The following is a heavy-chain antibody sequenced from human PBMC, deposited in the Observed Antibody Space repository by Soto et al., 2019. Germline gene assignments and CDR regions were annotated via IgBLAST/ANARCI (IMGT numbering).Heavy chain of an antibody. J-gene: IGHJ4*02. Sequence: QVQLVESGGGVVQPGRSLRLSCAASGFSFSSYGTHWVRQAPGKGLEWVAGIWYDGSNKYYGDSAKGRFTISRDNSMNTLYLEMNSLRAEDTAVYYCARVSGAGYYDRTCYFDYWGQGTLVTVSS. D-gene: IGHD3-22*01. CDR1: GFSFSSYG. CDR3: ARVSGAGYYDRTCYFDY. V-gene: IGHV3-33*01. CDR2: IWYDGSNK.